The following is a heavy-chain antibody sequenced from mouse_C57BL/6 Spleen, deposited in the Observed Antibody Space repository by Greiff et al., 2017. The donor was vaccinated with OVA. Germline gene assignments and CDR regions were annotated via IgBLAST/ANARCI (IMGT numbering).Heavy chain of an antibody. V-gene: IGHV14-4*01. CDR2: IDPENGDT. CDR1: GFNIKDDY. D-gene: IGHD4-1*01. Sequence: VHVKQSGAELVRPGASVKLSCTASGFNIKDDYMHWVKQRPEQGLEWIGWIDPENGDTEYASKFQGKATITADTSSNTAYLQLSSLTSEDTAVYYCTRTGAGAMDYWGQGTSGTVSS. CDR3: TRTGAGAMDY. J-gene: IGHJ4*01.